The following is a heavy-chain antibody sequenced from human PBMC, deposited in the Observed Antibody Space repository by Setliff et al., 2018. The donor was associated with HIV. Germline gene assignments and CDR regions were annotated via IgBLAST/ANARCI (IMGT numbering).Heavy chain of an antibody. CDR2: INPSGGST. CDR1: GYTFTSYY. CDR3: ATDSNFGGIVTPWDY. V-gene: IGHV1-46*01. Sequence: ASVKVSCKASGYTFTSYYIHWVRQAPGQGLEWMGIINPSGGSTNYAQKFQDRVTMTRDTSTTTVYMDLRSLRSEDTAVYYCATDSNFGGIVTPWDYWGQGTLVTVSS. D-gene: IGHD1-26*01. J-gene: IGHJ4*02.